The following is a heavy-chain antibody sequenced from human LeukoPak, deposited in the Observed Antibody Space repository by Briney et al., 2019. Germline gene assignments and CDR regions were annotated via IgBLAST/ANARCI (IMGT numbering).Heavy chain of an antibody. V-gene: IGHV1-18*01. D-gene: IGHD2-2*01. CDR1: GYTFTSYG. CDR3: AREYCSSTSCYDPDY. CDR2: ISAYNGNT. Sequence: DSVKVACKASGYTFTSYGISWVRQAPGQGLEWMGWISAYNGNTNYAQKLQGRVTMTTDTSTSTAYMELRSLRSDDTAVYYCAREYCSSTSCYDPDYWGQGTLVTVSS. J-gene: IGHJ4*02.